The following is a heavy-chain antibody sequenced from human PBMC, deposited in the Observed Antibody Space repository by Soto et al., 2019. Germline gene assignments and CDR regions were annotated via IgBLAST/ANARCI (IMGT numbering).Heavy chain of an antibody. Sequence: GASVKVSCKASGYTFTGYYMHWVRQAPGQGLVWMGWINPNSGGTNYAQKFQGRVTMTRDTSISTAYMELSRLRSDDTAVYYCARSYCSGGSCYSGPDYWGQGTLVTVSS. D-gene: IGHD2-15*01. J-gene: IGHJ4*02. CDR1: GYTFTGYY. CDR2: INPNSGGT. CDR3: ARSYCSGGSCYSGPDY. V-gene: IGHV1-2*02.